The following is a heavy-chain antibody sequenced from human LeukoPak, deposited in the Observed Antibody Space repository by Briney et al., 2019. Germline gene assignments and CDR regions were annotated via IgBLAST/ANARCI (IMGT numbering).Heavy chain of an antibody. J-gene: IGHJ4*02. CDR2: IYCSGST. V-gene: IGHV4-59*01. CDR1: GGSFSGYY. D-gene: IGHD1-26*01. Sequence: SETLSLTCAVYGGSFSGYYWSWIRQPPGKGLEWIGYIYCSGSTNYNPSLKSRVTISVDTSKNQFSLKLSSVTAADTAVYYCARDKSGSYMFDYWGQGTLVTVSS. CDR3: ARDKSGSYMFDY.